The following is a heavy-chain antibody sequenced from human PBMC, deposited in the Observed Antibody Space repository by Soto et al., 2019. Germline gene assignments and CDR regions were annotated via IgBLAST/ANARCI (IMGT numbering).Heavy chain of an antibody. Sequence: PGGSLRLSCAASGFTFSYYTVHWVRRAPGKGLEWVSSISGIRDYIRYADSVKGRFTISRDNAKTSLYLQMNSLTAEDTAVYYCAREGVHNYNEYYFDYGGQGTLVTVSS. V-gene: IGHV3-21*06. CDR1: GFTFSYYT. CDR3: AREGVHNYNEYYFDY. CDR2: ISGIRDYI. D-gene: IGHD3-22*01. J-gene: IGHJ4*02.